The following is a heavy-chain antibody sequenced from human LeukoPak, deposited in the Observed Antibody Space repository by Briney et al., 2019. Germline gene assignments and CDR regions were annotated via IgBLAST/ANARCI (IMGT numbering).Heavy chain of an antibody. D-gene: IGHD3-10*01. V-gene: IGHV1-24*01. J-gene: IGHJ4*02. CDR3: ATDHYGSGSYYF. CDR1: GGTFSSYA. CDR2: FDPEDGET. Sequence: ASVKVSCKASGGTFSSYAISWVRQAPGKGLEWMGGFDPEDGETIYAQKFQGRVTMTEDTSTDTAYMELSSLRSEDTAVYYCATDHYGSGSYYFWGQGTLVTVSS.